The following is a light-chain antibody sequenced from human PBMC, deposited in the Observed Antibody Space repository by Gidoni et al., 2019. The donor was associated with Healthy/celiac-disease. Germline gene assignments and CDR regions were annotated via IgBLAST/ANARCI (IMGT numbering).Light chain of an antibody. CDR3: QQYYSTPQT. V-gene: IGKV4-1*01. J-gene: IGKJ1*01. Sequence: DIVMTQSPDSLAVSLGERATINGKSSQSVLYSSNNKNYLAWYQQKPGQPPKLLIYWASTRESGVPDRFSGSGSGTDFTLTISSLQAEDVAVYYCQQYYSTPQTFXQXTKVEIK. CDR2: WAS. CDR1: QSVLYSSNNKNY.